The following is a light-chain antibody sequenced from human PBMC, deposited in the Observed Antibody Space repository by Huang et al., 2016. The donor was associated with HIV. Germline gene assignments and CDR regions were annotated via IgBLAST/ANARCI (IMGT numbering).Light chain of an antibody. Sequence: EIVLTQSPGTLSLSQGERAALSCRASEGIRSYYVAWYQQKPGQAPRLLIYAASSRTTGIPDRFSGSGSGTDFTLTISRLEPEDFAVYYCQHYGPTPSWTFGQGTKVEIK. CDR3: QHYGPTPSWT. J-gene: IGKJ1*01. CDR2: AAS. V-gene: IGKV3-20*01. CDR1: EGIRSYY.